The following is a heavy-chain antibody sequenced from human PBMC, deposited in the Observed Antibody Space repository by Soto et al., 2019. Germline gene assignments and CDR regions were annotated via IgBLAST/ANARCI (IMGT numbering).Heavy chain of an antibody. CDR2: IIPKLGSA. CDR3: ARDGPPMIVVDNPPQFDY. V-gene: IGHV1-69*10. CDR1: GGGNLRDYR. D-gene: IGHD3-22*01. J-gene: IGHJ4*02. Sequence: SVKVSCKASGGGNLRDYRTTWVRRAPGQGLEWMGGIIPKLGSANYAQNFQGRVTMTADTSTNTVYMELSSLRSEDTAVYYCARDGPPMIVVDNPPQFDYWGQGTLVTVSS.